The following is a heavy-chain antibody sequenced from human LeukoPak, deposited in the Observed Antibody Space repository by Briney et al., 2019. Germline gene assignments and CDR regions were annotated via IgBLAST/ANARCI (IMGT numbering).Heavy chain of an antibody. D-gene: IGHD2/OR15-2a*01. J-gene: IGHJ4*02. CDR3: ARNMVGETTFDY. V-gene: IGHV4-4*02. CDR2: ISHSGST. Sequence: SETLSLTCAVSGGSISSNNWWGWVRQPPGKGLEWIGEISHSGSTGYNPSLKSRVTISVDKSKNHFSLKLSSVTAADTAVYYCARNMVGETTFDYWGQGTLVTVSS. CDR1: GGSISSNNW.